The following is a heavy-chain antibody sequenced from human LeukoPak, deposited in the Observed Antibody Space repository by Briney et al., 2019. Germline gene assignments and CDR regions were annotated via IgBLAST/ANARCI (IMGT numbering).Heavy chain of an antibody. D-gene: IGHD3-3*01. CDR1: GGAISSYY. CDR2: IYYSGST. V-gene: IGHV4-59*01. Sequence: PSETLSLTCTVSGGAISSYYWSWIRQPPGKGLEWIGDIYYSGSTKYKPSLKSRVTISVDTSKNQFSLKLSSVTAADTAVYYCARGRFLDAFDIWGQGTMVTVSS. CDR3: ARGRFLDAFDI. J-gene: IGHJ3*02.